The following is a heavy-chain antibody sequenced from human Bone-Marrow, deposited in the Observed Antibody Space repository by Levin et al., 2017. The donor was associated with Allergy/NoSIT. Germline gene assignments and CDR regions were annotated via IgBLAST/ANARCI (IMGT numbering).Heavy chain of an antibody. Sequence: LSLTCAASGFTFDDYAMHWVRQAPGKGLEWVSGISWNSGSIGYADSVKGRFTISRDNAKNSLYLQMNSLRAEDTALYYCAKGRGNTVTTIYFDYWGQGTLVTVSS. CDR3: AKGRGNTVTTIYFDY. V-gene: IGHV3-9*01. J-gene: IGHJ4*02. CDR1: GFTFDDYA. D-gene: IGHD4-17*01. CDR2: ISWNSGSI.